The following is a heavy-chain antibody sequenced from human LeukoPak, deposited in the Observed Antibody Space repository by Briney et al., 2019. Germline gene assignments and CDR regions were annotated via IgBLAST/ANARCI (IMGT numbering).Heavy chain of an antibody. CDR3: ARVDTVMAYYFDL. D-gene: IGHD5-18*01. V-gene: IGHV3-23*01. CDR2: ISGSGGST. Sequence: GGSLRLSCAASGFTFSTYAMSWVRQAPGKGLEWVSSISGSGGSTYYADSVMGRFTISRHNSRNTLYLQMNSLRAEDTAVYYCARVDTVMAYYFDLWGQGTLVTVSS. J-gene: IGHJ4*02. CDR1: GFTFSTYA.